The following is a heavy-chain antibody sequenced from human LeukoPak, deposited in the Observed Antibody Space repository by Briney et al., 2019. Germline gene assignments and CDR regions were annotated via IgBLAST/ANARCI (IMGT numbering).Heavy chain of an antibody. D-gene: IGHD5-12*01. CDR2: ISSDGSST. CDR3: TRGYVGIDY. V-gene: IGHV3-74*01. Sequence: GGSLRLSCAASGFTFSSYAMSWVRQAPGKGLEWVSRISSDGSSTIYADSVKGRFTISRDNAKNTLYLQMNSLRAEDTALYYCTRGYVGIDYWGQGTLVTVSS. J-gene: IGHJ4*02. CDR1: GFTFSSYA.